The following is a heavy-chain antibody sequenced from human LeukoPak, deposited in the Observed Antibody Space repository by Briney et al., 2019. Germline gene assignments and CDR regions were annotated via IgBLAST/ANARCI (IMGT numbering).Heavy chain of an antibody. CDR3: ARDFQEVSTPPLGH. Sequence: GGSLRLSCAASGFNFNVYSMTWVRQAPGKGLEWLSYISSSGRTIYYADSVKGRFSISRDNAKNSLFLHMDSLRVEDTGVYFCARDFQEVSTPPLGHWGQGTLVTVSS. J-gene: IGHJ4*02. D-gene: IGHD3-16*02. CDR2: ISSSGRTI. CDR1: GFNFNVYS. V-gene: IGHV3-48*01.